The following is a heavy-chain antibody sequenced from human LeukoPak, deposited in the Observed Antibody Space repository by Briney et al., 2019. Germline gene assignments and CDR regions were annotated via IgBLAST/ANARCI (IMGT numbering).Heavy chain of an antibody. J-gene: IGHJ4*02. V-gene: IGHV5-51*01. D-gene: IGHD2-2*02. CDR2: IYPGDSDT. Sequence: GESLKISCKGSGYSFTSYWIGWVRQMPGKGLEWMGIIYPGDSDTRYSPSFQGQVTISADKSISTAYLQWSSLTASDTAMYYCARGYCSSTSCYTLFDYWDQGTLVTVSS. CDR1: GYSFTSYW. CDR3: ARGYCSSTSCYTLFDY.